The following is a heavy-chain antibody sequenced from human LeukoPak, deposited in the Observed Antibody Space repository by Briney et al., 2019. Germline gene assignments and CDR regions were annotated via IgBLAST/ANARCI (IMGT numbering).Heavy chain of an antibody. CDR1: GYTFTGYY. J-gene: IGHJ3*02. V-gene: IGHV1-2*02. Sequence: GASVKVSCKASGYTFTGYYMHWVRQAPGQGPEWMGWINPNSGGTNYAQKFQGRVTMTRDTSISTAYMELSRLRSDDTAVYYCAMYYDFWSGYYAFDIWGQGTMVTVSS. CDR2: INPNSGGT. D-gene: IGHD3-3*01. CDR3: AMYYDFWSGYYAFDI.